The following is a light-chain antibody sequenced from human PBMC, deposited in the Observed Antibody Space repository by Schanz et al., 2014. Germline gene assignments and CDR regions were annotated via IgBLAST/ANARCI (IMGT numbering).Light chain of an antibody. CDR2: GAS. CDR1: QSVISSY. V-gene: IGKV3-20*01. Sequence: EVVLTQSPGPLSLSPGERATLSCRASQSVISSYLAWYQQKPGRAPRLLIYGASSRAAGIPDRFRGSGSGTDFTLTISSLEPEDFAVYYCQQYGSSSWTFGQGTKVEIK. CDR3: QQYGSSSWT. J-gene: IGKJ1*01.